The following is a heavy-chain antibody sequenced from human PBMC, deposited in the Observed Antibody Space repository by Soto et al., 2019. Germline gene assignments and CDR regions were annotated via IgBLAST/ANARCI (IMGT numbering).Heavy chain of an antibody. D-gene: IGHD3-16*02. J-gene: IGHJ4*02. CDR3: ASYVWGSYRPLFDY. CDR1: GGSFSGYY. Sequence: SETLSLTCAVYGGSFSGYYWSWIRQPPGKGLEWIGEINHSGSTNYNPSLKGRVTISVDTSKNQFSLKLSSVTAADTAVYYCASYVWGSYRPLFDYWGQGTLVTVSS. CDR2: INHSGST. V-gene: IGHV4-34*01.